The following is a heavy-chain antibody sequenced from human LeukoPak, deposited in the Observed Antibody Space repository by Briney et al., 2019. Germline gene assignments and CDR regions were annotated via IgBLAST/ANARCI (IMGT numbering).Heavy chain of an antibody. Sequence: SVKVSCKASGVTFSSYAISWVRQAPGQGLEWMGGIIPIFGTANYAQKFQGRVTITTDKSTSTAYMELSSLRSEDTAVYYCARDTYYDFWSGYYSNNWFDPWGQGTLVTVSS. V-gene: IGHV1-69*05. D-gene: IGHD3-3*01. CDR1: GVTFSSYA. CDR3: ARDTYYDFWSGYYSNNWFDP. CDR2: IIPIFGTA. J-gene: IGHJ5*02.